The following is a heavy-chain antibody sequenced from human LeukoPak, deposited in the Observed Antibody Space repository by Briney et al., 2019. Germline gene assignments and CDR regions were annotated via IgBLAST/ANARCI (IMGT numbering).Heavy chain of an antibody. Sequence: GGSLRLSCAASGFTFSSYGMSWVRQAPGKGLEWVSAISGSGGSTYYADSVKGRFTISRDNSKNTLYLQMNSLRAGDTALYYCVKDDARSGSFDYWGQGTLVTVSS. D-gene: IGHD3-10*01. CDR1: GFTFSSYG. J-gene: IGHJ4*02. CDR2: ISGSGGST. V-gene: IGHV3-23*01. CDR3: VKDDARSGSFDY.